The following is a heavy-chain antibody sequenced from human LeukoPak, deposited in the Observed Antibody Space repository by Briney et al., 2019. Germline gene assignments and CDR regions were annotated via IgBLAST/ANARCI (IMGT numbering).Heavy chain of an antibody. D-gene: IGHD3-9*01. V-gene: IGHV3-7*03. CDR3: AKDLLRYFDWFPPSLDY. CDR2: INGEGTSI. J-gene: IGHJ4*02. CDR1: GFTFTRNW. Sequence: GGSLRLSCAASGFTFTRNWMSWVRQAPGKGLEWVANINGEGTSIHYVDSVKGRFTISRDNSKNTLYLQMNSLRAEDTAVYYCAKDLLRYFDWFPPSLDYWGQGTLVTVSS.